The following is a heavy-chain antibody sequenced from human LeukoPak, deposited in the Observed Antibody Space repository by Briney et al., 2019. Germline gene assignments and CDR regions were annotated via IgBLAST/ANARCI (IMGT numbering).Heavy chain of an antibody. CDR3: ARYYYDSSGYAFDI. D-gene: IGHD3-22*01. CDR2: ITSGSRYK. J-gene: IGHJ3*02. CDR1: GFNFSSYS. V-gene: IGHV3-21*01. Sequence: PGGSLRLSCAASGFNFSSYSMNWVRRAPGRGLEWVSSITSGSRYKYYGDSVKGRFTISRDNAKNSLYLQMNSLRAEDTALYDCARYYYDSSGYAFDIWGQGTMVTVSS.